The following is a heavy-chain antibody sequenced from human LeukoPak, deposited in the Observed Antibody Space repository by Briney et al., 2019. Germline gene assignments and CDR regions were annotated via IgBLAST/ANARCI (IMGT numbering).Heavy chain of an antibody. Sequence: PGGSLRLSCAASGSTFSNYWMSWVGEAPGKGPEWMGNIKEDGSETYYVDSVKGRFTISRDNAQNSLYLHMHSLRVEDTAVYYCARDPYVSNFDYWGQGTLVTVSS. J-gene: IGHJ4*02. V-gene: IGHV3-7*03. CDR1: GSTFSNYW. D-gene: IGHD3-10*02. CDR2: IKEDGSET. CDR3: ARDPYVSNFDY.